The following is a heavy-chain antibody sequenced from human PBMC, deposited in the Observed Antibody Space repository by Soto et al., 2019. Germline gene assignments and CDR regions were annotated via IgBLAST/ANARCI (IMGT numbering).Heavy chain of an antibody. V-gene: IGHV3-30-3*01. D-gene: IGHD3-22*01. CDR1: GFTFSSYA. CDR2: ISYDGSNK. Sequence: QVQLVESGGGVVQPGRSLRLSCAASGFTFSSYAMHWVRQAPGKGLEWVAVISYDGSNKYYADSVKGRFTISRDNSKNTLYLQMNSRRAEDTAVYYCARGGDYYDSSGCFDYGGQGTLVTVSS. J-gene: IGHJ4*02. CDR3: ARGGDYYDSSGCFDY.